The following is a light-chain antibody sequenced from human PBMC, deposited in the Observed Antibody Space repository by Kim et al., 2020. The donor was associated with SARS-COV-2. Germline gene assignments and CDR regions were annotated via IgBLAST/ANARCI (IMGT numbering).Light chain of an antibody. Sequence: PGGTVTLTWASNTGAVTSAYYPSWFQQKPGQAPRALIYGTSNKQSWTPARFSGSLLGGKAALTLSDVQPEDEAEYYCVLYYGGAWVFGGGTKVTVL. J-gene: IGLJ3*02. CDR1: TGAVTSAYY. CDR3: VLYYGGAWV. CDR2: GTS. V-gene: IGLV7-43*01.